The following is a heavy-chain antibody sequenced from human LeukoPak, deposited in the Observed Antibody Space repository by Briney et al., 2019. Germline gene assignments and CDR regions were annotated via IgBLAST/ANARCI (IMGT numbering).Heavy chain of an antibody. V-gene: IGHV3-23*01. J-gene: IGHJ3*02. CDR2: ISGSGGST. D-gene: IGHD3-3*01. CDR1: GFTFSSYS. Sequence: AGGSLRLSCAASGFTFSSYSMNWVRQAPGKGLEWVSAISGSGGSTYYADSVKGRFTISRDNSKNTLYLQMNSLRAEDTAVYYCASLESIFSAFDIWGQGTMVTVSS. CDR3: ASLESIFSAFDI.